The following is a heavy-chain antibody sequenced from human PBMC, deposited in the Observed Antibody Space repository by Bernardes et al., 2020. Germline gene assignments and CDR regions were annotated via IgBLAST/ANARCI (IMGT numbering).Heavy chain of an antibody. D-gene: IGHD4-17*01. CDR1: GFTFSSYG. CDR3: AKVKVDYGDYQSGDY. CDR2: ISYDGSNK. J-gene: IGHJ4*02. Sequence: GGSLRLSCAASGFTFSSYGMHWVRQAPGKGLEWVAVISYDGSNKYYADSVKGRFTISRDNSKNTLYLQMNSLRAEDTAVYYCAKVKVDYGDYQSGDYWGQGTLVTVSS. V-gene: IGHV3-30*18.